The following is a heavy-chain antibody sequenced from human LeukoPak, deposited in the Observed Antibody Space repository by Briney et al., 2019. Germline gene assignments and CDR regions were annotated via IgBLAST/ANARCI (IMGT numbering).Heavy chain of an antibody. Sequence: PSETLSLTCTGSGVSISSYYWSWLRQRPGKGLKGIGYIYYSGGTNYNPSLKSRVTISVDTSKNQFSLKLSSVTAADTAVYYCARDSNDGNAFDIWGQGTMVTVSS. CDR2: IYYSGGT. J-gene: IGHJ3*02. V-gene: IGHV4-59*12. CDR1: GVSISSYY. CDR3: ARDSNDGNAFDI. D-gene: IGHD1-1*01.